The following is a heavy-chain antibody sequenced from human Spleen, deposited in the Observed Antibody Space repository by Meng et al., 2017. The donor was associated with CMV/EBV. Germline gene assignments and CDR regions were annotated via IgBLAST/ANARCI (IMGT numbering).Heavy chain of an antibody. Sequence: GESLKISCKGSGYSFTSYWIAWVRRMPGKGLEWMGIIYPGDSDTRYSPSFQGQVTISADKSISTAYLQWSSLKASDTAMYYCARTRVIATLYDAFDIWGQGTMVTVSS. CDR3: ARTRVIATLYDAFDI. CDR2: IYPGDSDT. CDR1: GYSFTSYW. J-gene: IGHJ3*02. D-gene: IGHD2-21*01. V-gene: IGHV5-51*01.